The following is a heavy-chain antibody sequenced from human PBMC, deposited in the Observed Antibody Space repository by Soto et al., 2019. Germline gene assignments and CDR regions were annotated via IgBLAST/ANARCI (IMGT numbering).Heavy chain of an antibody. V-gene: IGHV4-59*07. CDR3: ARAPRYYDMGWFDP. D-gene: IGHD3-22*01. CDR2: IYYSGST. Sequence: SDRLLLTCSACGASISSYFWCRILQPTGKGLEWIGYIYYSGSTNYNPSLKSRVTISVDTSKNQFSLKLSSVTAADTAVYYCARAPRYYDMGWFDPWGQGNLVTVSS. J-gene: IGHJ5*02. CDR1: GASISSYF.